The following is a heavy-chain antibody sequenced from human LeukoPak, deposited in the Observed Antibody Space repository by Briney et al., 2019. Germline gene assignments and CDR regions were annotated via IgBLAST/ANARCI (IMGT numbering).Heavy chain of an antibody. J-gene: IGHJ3*02. Sequence: ASVKVSCKASGGTFSSYAISWVRQAPGQGLEWMGGIIPIFGTANYAQKFQGRVTITADESTSTAYMELSSLRSEDTAVYYCAGYRNDFWSGWADRSDAFDIWGQGTMVTVSS. V-gene: IGHV1-69*13. CDR2: IIPIFGTA. D-gene: IGHD3-3*01. CDR3: AGYRNDFWSGWADRSDAFDI. CDR1: GGTFSSYA.